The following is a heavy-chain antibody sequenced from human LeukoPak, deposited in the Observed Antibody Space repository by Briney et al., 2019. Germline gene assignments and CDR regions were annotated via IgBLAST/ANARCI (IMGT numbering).Heavy chain of an antibody. D-gene: IGHD5-24*01. J-gene: IGHJ4*02. CDR3: ARAGDGYNRPHHDF. CDR1: GYSFTSYA. V-gene: IGHV7-4-1*02. Sequence: ASVKVSCKASGYSFTSYAMNWVRQAPGQGLERMGWINTNTGNPTYAQGFTGRFVFSLDTSVTTAYLQISSLETDDTAVYYCARAGDGYNRPHHDFWGQGTLVTVSS. CDR2: INTNTGNP.